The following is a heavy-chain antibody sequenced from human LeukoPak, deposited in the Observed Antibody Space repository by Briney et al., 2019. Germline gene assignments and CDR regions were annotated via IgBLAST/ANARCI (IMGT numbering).Heavy chain of an antibody. D-gene: IGHD2-15*01. J-gene: IGHJ4*02. CDR2: ISYDGSNK. CDR3: AKDPGWPQEYYFDY. Sequence: GGSLRLSCAASGFTFSGYGMHWVRQAPGKGLEWVAVISYDGSNKYYADSVKGRFTISRDNSKNTLYLQMNSLRAEDTAVYHCAKDPGWPQEYYFDYWGQGTLVTVSS. V-gene: IGHV3-30*18. CDR1: GFTFSGYG.